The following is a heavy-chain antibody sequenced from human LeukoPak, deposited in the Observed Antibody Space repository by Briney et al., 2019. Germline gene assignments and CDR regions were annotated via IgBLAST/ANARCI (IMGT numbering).Heavy chain of an antibody. Sequence: SQTLSLTCAVSGGSIIVAAYSWSWIRQPPGKGLEWVGYIYHTGRTYSNPSLKSRVTVSVDRSKNQFSLKLSSVTAADTAVYYCARGYGDNSGAFDIGGQGTMVTVSS. CDR1: GGSIIVAAYS. CDR3: ARGYGDNSGAFDI. CDR2: IYHTGRT. J-gene: IGHJ3*02. V-gene: IGHV4-30-2*01. D-gene: IGHD4-23*01.